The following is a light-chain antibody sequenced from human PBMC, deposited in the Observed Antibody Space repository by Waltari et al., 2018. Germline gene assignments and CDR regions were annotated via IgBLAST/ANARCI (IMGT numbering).Light chain of an antibody. V-gene: IGLV1-44*01. CDR1: GSDIGSNN. CDR2: NDN. CDR3: AAWDDSLGANV. J-gene: IGLJ1*01. Sequence: QSMLTQPPSASGTPGQRVTISCSGSGSDIGSNNVLWYQQFPGTAPQLLIYNDNQRPSGVPDRFSASTSATSSSLAISGLQSEDEADYHCAAWDDSLGANVFGTGTRVTVL.